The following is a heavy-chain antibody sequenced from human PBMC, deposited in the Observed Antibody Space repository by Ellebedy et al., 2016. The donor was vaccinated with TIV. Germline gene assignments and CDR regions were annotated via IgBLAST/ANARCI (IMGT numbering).Heavy chain of an antibody. Sequence: AASVKVSCKASGDTFTSHGISWVRQAPGQGLEWMGCINPNGGDTKYARKFQGRVTMSRDTSFSTAYMEVTRLRSDDTAMYYCASLTHYGDSGPWGQGTLVTVSS. CDR1: GDTFTSHG. J-gene: IGHJ5*02. CDR3: ASLTHYGDSGP. CDR2: INPNGGDT. V-gene: IGHV1-2*02. D-gene: IGHD4-17*01.